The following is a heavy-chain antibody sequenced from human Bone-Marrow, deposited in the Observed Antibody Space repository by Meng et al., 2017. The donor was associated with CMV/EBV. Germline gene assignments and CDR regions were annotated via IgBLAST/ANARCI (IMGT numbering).Heavy chain of an antibody. V-gene: IGHV1-69*10. CDR1: GGTFSSYA. Sequence: SVKVSCKASGGTFSSYAISWVRQAPGQGLEWMGGIIPILGIANYAQKFQGRVTTTADKSTSTAYMELSSLRSEDTAVYYCARDRDDSRADPWGQGTLVTVSS. D-gene: IGHD3-22*01. CDR3: ARDRDDSRADP. CDR2: IIPILGIA. J-gene: IGHJ5*02.